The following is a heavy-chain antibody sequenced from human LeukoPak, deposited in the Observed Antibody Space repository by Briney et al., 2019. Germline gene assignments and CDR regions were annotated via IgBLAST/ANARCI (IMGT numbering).Heavy chain of an antibody. CDR3: AKGLCGSYVSRCDY. D-gene: IGHD1-26*01. V-gene: IGHV3-23*01. CDR1: GLTFSSYA. CDR2: ISGSGGST. Sequence: GGSLRLSCAASGLTFSSYAMSWVRQAPGKGLEWVSAISGSGGSTYYADSVKGRFTISRDNSKNTLYLQMNSLRAEDTAVYYCAKGLCGSYVSRCDYWGQGTLVTVSS. J-gene: IGHJ4*02.